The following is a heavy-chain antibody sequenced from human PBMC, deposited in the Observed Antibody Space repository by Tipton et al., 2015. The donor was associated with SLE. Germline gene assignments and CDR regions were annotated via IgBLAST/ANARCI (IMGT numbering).Heavy chain of an antibody. CDR1: GGSFSNYY. J-gene: IGHJ4*02. CDR3: ARDSRSLNY. CDR2: INHSGST. Sequence: TLSLTCAVYGGSFSNYYWSWIRQPPGKGLEWIGEINHSGSTNYNPSLKSRVTISVDTSKNQFSLKLSSLTAADTAVYFCARDSRSLNYWGQGALVTVSS. V-gene: IGHV4-34*01. D-gene: IGHD3-10*01.